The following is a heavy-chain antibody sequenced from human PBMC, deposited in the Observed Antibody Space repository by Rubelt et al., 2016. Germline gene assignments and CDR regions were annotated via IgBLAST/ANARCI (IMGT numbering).Heavy chain of an antibody. CDR2: INHSGST. V-gene: IGHV4-34*01. CDR1: GGSFSGYY. Sequence: QVQLQQWGAGLLKPSETLSLTCAVYGGSFSGYYWSWIRQPPGKGLEWIGEINHSGSTNYNPSLKSRVTISVDTSKNRFSLKLSSVTAADTAVYYCARYRRYCSGGSCYPYYFDYWGQGTLVTVSS. D-gene: IGHD2-15*01. CDR3: ARYRRYCSGGSCYPYYFDY. J-gene: IGHJ4*02.